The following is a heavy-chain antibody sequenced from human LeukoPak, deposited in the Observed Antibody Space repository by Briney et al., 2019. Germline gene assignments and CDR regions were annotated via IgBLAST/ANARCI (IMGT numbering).Heavy chain of an antibody. V-gene: IGHV3-7*03. CDR2: IKQDGSEK. D-gene: IGHD5-18*01. Sequence: GGSLRLSCAASGFTFSSYWMSWVRQAPGKGLEWVANIKQDGSEKYYVDSVKGRFTISRDNAKNSLYLQMNSLRAEATAVYYCGGDLGDSYGYGFDYWGQGTLVTVPS. CDR3: GGDLGDSYGYGFDY. J-gene: IGHJ4*02. CDR1: GFTFSSYW.